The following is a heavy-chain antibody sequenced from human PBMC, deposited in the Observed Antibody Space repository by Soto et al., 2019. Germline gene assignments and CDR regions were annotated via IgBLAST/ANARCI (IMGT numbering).Heavy chain of an antibody. V-gene: IGHV1-69*01. D-gene: IGHD3-10*01. CDR1: GGTFSSYA. CDR3: ARVGSYYGSGSYYNGLDY. J-gene: IGHJ4*02. CDR2: IIPIFGTA. Sequence: QVQLVQSGAEVKKPGSSVKVSCKASGGTFSSYAISWVRQAPGQGLEWMGGIIPIFGTANYAQKFQGRVTITADEATSTAYMELSSLRSEDTAVYYCARVGSYYGSGSYYNGLDYWGQGTLVTVSS.